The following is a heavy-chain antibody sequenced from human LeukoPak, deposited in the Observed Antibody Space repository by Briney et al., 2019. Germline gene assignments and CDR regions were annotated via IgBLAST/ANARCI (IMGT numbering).Heavy chain of an antibody. D-gene: IGHD4-17*01. Sequence: GGSLRLSCAASGFTFSSYEMNWVRQAPGKGLEWVSCISGSGSTIYYADSVKGRFTISRDNAKNSLYLQMNSLRAEDTAVYYCARDYGDDYYYGMDVWGQRTTDTVSS. CDR3: ARDYGDDYYYGMDV. CDR2: ISGSGSTI. V-gene: IGHV3-48*03. CDR1: GFTFSSYE. J-gene: IGHJ6*02.